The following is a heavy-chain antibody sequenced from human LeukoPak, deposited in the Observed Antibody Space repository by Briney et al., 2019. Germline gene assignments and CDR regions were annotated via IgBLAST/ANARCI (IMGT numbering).Heavy chain of an antibody. D-gene: IGHD1-1*01. V-gene: IGHV3-21*01. CDR3: ARDRATGTTNYYYYYGMDV. CDR2: ISSGTSYM. J-gene: IGHJ6*04. Sequence: PGGSLRLSCAASEFTFSTYTVNWVRQAPGKGLEWVSSISSGTSYMYYADSVKGRFTISRDNAKNSLYLQMNSLRAEDTAVYYCARDRATGTTNYYYYYGMDVWGKGTTVTVSS. CDR1: EFTFSTYT.